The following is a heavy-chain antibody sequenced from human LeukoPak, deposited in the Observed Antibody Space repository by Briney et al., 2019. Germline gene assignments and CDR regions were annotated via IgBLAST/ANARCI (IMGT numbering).Heavy chain of an antibody. CDR2: INHSGST. Sequence: SETLSLTCAVYGGSFSGYYWSWIRQPPGKGLEWIGEINHSGSTNYNPSLKSRVTISVDTSKNQFSLKLSSVTAADTAVYYCARGRRYYYGSGPFDYWGQGTVVTVSS. CDR1: GGSFSGYY. V-gene: IGHV4-34*01. CDR3: ARGRRYYYGSGPFDY. J-gene: IGHJ4*02. D-gene: IGHD3-10*01.